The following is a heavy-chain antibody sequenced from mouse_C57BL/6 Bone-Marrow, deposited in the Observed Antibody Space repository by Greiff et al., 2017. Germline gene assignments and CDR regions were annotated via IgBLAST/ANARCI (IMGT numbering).Heavy chain of an antibody. V-gene: IGHV5-17*01. CDR3: ARNYGFAY. J-gene: IGHJ3*01. CDR2: ISSGSSTL. Sequence: EVKVVESGGGLVKPGGSLKLSCAASGFAFSDYGMHWVRQAPEKGLEWVAYISSGSSTLYYADTVNGRFTISRDNAKNTLFLQMTSLRAEDTAMYYCARNYGFAYWGQGTLVTVSA. D-gene: IGHD1-1*01. CDR1: GFAFSDYG.